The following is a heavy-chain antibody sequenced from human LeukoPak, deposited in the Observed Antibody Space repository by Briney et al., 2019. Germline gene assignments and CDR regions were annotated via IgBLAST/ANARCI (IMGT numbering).Heavy chain of an antibody. J-gene: IGHJ4*02. CDR1: GFTFSSYA. D-gene: IGHD3-22*01. Sequence: AGGSLRLSCAASGFTFSSYAMSCVRQAPGKGLEWVSAISGSGGSTYYADSVKGRFTISRDNSKNTLYLQMNSLRAEDTAVYYCAKKVYYDSSGYIDYWGQGTLVTVSS. CDR2: ISGSGGST. CDR3: AKKVYYDSSGYIDY. V-gene: IGHV3-23*01.